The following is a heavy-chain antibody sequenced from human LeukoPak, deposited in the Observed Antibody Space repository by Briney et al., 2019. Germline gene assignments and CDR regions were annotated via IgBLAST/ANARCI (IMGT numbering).Heavy chain of an antibody. CDR2: ISSSGSSV. CDR1: AFTFSSHF. J-gene: IGHJ3*01. D-gene: IGHD6-6*01. CDR3: ARERYSRSSHDALDL. Sequence: TGGSLRLSCAASAFTFSSHFMNWVRQAPGKGLEWVSSISSSGSSVLYADSLKGRITISRDNAKNSLYLQMRSLRPEDTAVYYCARERYSRSSHDALDLWGRGTMVTVSS. V-gene: IGHV3-21*01.